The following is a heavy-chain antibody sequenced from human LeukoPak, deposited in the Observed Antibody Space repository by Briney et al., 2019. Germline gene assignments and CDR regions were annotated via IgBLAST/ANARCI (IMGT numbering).Heavy chain of an antibody. J-gene: IGHJ4*02. Sequence: GRSLRLSCAASGFTFSSYAMHWVRQAPGKGLEWVAVISYDGSNKYYADSVKGRFTISRDNSKNTLYLQMNSLRAEDTAVYYCARVVPDYGGYGGSRYFFDYWGQGTLITVSS. V-gene: IGHV3-30-3*01. CDR1: GFTFSSYA. CDR2: ISYDGSNK. CDR3: ARVVPDYGGYGGSRYFFDY. D-gene: IGHD4-17*01.